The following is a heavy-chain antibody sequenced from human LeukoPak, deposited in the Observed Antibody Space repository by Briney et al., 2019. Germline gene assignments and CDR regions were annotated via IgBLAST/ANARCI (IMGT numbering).Heavy chain of an antibody. V-gene: IGHV3-53*01. D-gene: IGHD5-24*01. CDR2: IYSGGST. CDR3: AGGRWLQFHY. J-gene: IGHJ4*02. Sequence: GGSLRLSCVASGFTFSTYGMSWVRQAPGKGLEWVSVIYSGGSTYYADSVKGRFTISRDNSKNTLYLQMNSLRAEDTAVYYCAGGRWLQFHYWGQGTLVTVSS. CDR1: GFTFSTYG.